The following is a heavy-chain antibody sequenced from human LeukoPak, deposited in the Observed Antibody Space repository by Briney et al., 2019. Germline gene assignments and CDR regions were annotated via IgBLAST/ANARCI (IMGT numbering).Heavy chain of an antibody. CDR2: INHSGST. J-gene: IGHJ4*02. D-gene: IGHD2-8*01. Sequence: SETLSLTCAVYGGSFSGYYWSWIRQPPGKGLEWIGEINHSGSTNYNPSLKSRVTISVDTSKNQFSLKLSSVTAADTAVYYCARGRGYCTNGVCYRFIAVAGYYFDYWGQGTLVTVSS. CDR3: ARGRGYCTNGVCYRFIAVAGYYFDY. CDR1: GGSFSGYY. V-gene: IGHV4-34*01.